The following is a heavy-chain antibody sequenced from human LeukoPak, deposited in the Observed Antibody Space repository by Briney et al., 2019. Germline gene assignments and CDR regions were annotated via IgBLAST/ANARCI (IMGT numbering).Heavy chain of an antibody. CDR2: ISWNSGSI. J-gene: IGHJ4*02. CDR1: GFTFDDYA. Sequence: SLRLSCAASGFTFDDYAMHWVRQAPGKGLEWVSGISWNSGSIGYADSVKGRFTISRDNAKNSLYLQMNSLRAEDTAVYYCAKNYGSGTYYNFPDYWGQGTLLTVSS. D-gene: IGHD3-10*01. V-gene: IGHV3-9*01. CDR3: AKNYGSGTYYNFPDY.